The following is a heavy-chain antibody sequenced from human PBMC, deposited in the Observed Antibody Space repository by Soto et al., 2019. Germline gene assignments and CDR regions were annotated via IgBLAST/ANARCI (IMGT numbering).Heavy chain of an antibody. CDR2: INPNSGGT. Sequence: GASVKVSCKASGSPFTGYYMHWVRQAPGQGLEWMGWINPNSGGTNYAQKFQGRVTMTRDTSISTAYMELSRLRSDDTAVYYCARDKPYYDFWSGYRYYFDYWGQGTLVTVSS. CDR1: GSPFTGYY. D-gene: IGHD3-3*01. V-gene: IGHV1-2*02. J-gene: IGHJ4*02. CDR3: ARDKPYYDFWSGYRYYFDY.